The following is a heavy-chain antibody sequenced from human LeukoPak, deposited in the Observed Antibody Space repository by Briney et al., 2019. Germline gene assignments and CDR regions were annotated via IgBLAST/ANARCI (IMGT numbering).Heavy chain of an antibody. Sequence: SQTLSLTCTVSGGSISSGSYYWSWIRQPAGKGLEWIGSIYYSGSTYYNPSLKSRVTISVDTSKNQFSLKLSSVTAADTAVYYCARLAVADPGDYWGQGTLVTVSS. CDR1: GGSISSGSYY. V-gene: IGHV4-39*01. J-gene: IGHJ4*02. D-gene: IGHD6-19*01. CDR2: IYYSGST. CDR3: ARLAVADPGDY.